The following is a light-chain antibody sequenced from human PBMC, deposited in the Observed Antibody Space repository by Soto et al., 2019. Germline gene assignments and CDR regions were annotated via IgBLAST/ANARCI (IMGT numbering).Light chain of an antibody. J-gene: IGKJ4*01. CDR3: QQSYEIPLS. CDR2: AAS. Sequence: DIQMTQAPSSLSVSVGDGVTFTCRASQDVSKYLTWFQQKPGKAPKLLIHAASTLQSGVPSRFSGSGSGTEFTLTISRLQPEDLATYFCQQSYEIPLSFGGGTKVDIK. CDR1: QDVSKY. V-gene: IGKV1-39*01.